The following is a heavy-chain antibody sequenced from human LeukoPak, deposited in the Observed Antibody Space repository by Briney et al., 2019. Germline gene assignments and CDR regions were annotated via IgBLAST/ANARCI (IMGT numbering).Heavy chain of an antibody. J-gene: IGHJ5*02. CDR1: GDSIFGSSYY. D-gene: IGHD3-10*01. Sequence: KSSETLSLTCTVSGDSIFGSSYYWGWIRQPPGKGLEWIGSIYYSGSTHYNPSLKSRVTISVDTSKNQFFLRLSSVTATDAAVYYCATNRSITLVRGGHGTEKNNLFDLWGQGTLVTVSS. CDR3: ATNRSITLVRGGHGTEKNNLFDL. CDR2: IYYSGST. V-gene: IGHV4-39*01.